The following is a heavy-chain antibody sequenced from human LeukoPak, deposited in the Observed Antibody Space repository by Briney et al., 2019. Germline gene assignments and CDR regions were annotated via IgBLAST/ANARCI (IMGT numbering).Heavy chain of an antibody. V-gene: IGHV1-24*01. CDR1: GYTLTELS. D-gene: IGHD6-13*01. Sequence: GASVKVSCKVSGYTLTELSMHWVRQAPGKGLEWMGGFDPEDGETIYAQKFQGRVTMTEDTSTDTAYMELSSLRSEDTAVYYCASGEAAAIIYYFDYWGQGTLVTVSS. CDR3: ASGEAAAIIYYFDY. J-gene: IGHJ4*02. CDR2: FDPEDGET.